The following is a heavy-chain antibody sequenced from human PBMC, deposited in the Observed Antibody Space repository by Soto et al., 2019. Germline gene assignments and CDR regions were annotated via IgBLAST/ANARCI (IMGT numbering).Heavy chain of an antibody. CDR2: IYHSGST. J-gene: IGHJ4*02. CDR3: ARDEVTKKGFGEVFDY. D-gene: IGHD4-17*01. V-gene: IGHV4-38-2*02. Sequence: XATLSLICAVSGYSISSGYYWCWIRQPPGKGLEWIGSIYHSGSTYYNPSLKSRVTISVDTSKNQFSLKLSSVTAADTAVYYCARDEVTKKGFGEVFDYWGQGTLVTVSS. CDR1: GYSISSGYY.